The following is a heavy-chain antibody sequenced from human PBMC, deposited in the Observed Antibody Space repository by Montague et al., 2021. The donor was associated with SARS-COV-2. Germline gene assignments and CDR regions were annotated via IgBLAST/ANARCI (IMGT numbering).Heavy chain of an antibody. V-gene: IGHV4-39*02. CDR1: GGSISSSNYY. Sequence: SETLSLTCTVFGGSISSSNYYWDWIRQPPGKGLEWIGSIYDSGSAYYXXXLKSRVTISVDTSKNHFSLKLSSVTAADAAVYCCARRGRKLLPVATTIGGFDIWGQGTMVTVSS. D-gene: IGHD5-12*01. CDR2: IYDSGSA. CDR3: ARRGRKLLPVATTIGGFDI. J-gene: IGHJ3*02.